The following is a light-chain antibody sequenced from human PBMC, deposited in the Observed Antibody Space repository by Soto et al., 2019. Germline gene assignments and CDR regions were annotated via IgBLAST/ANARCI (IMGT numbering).Light chain of an antibody. V-gene: IGLV2-8*01. CDR2: EVT. J-gene: IGLJ1*01. Sequence: QSVLTQPPSASGSPGQSVAISCTGTSSDVGGYNYVSWYQQYPGKAPKLIMYEVTKRPSGVPDRFSGSTSGNTASLTVSGLQAEDEADYYCCSYVGSNIYFFGTGTRVTVL. CDR3: CSYVGSNIYF. CDR1: SSDVGGYNY.